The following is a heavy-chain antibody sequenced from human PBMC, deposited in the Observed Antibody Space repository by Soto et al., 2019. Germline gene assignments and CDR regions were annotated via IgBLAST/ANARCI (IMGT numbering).Heavy chain of an antibody. J-gene: IGHJ4*02. CDR1: GGSISSSSYY. Sequence: SETLSLTCTVSGGSISSSSYYWGWIRQPPGKGLEWIGSIYYSGSTYYNPSLKSRVTISVDTSKNQFSLKLSSVTAADTAVYYCARLYRYYFDYWGQGTLVTVS. V-gene: IGHV4-39*01. D-gene: IGHD1-26*01. CDR3: ARLYRYYFDY. CDR2: IYYSGST.